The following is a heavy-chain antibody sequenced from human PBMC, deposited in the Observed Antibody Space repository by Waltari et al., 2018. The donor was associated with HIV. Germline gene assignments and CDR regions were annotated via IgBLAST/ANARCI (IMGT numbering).Heavy chain of an antibody. CDR1: GFSVRNHW. Sequence: VQLVESGGGSIKTGGSLRLSCAGSGFSVRNHWMDWVRQGPGQGLVWVARINSDGSTRNYADALKGRFVISRDNSRNTVYLQLNSVKVEDTAVYFCARASHYIEFSTFDGDYYFDLWGRGTRVAVSS. V-gene: IGHV3-74*01. J-gene: IGHJ4*02. CDR3: ARASHYIEFSTFDGDYYFDL. D-gene: IGHD3-9*01. CDR2: INSDGSTR.